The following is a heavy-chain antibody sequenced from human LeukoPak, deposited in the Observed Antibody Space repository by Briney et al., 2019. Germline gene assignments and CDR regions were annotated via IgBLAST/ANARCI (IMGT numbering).Heavy chain of an antibody. J-gene: IGHJ4*02. V-gene: IGHV3-21*04. CDR3: VRDRGTYRPIGY. D-gene: IGHD1-26*01. CDR2: ISYTGTYI. CDR1: GFSFSSYG. Sequence: PGGSLRLSCAASGFSFSSYGMHWVRQAPGKGLEWVSSISYTGTYIYYADSVKGRFTISRDNAQNSLYLQMNSLRAEDTAIYYCVRDRGTYRPIGYWGQGTLVTVSS.